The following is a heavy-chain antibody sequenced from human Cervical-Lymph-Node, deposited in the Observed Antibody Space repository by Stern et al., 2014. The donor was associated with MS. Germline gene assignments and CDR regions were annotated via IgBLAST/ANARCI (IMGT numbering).Heavy chain of an antibody. CDR2: IFYSGST. V-gene: IGHV4-39*01. D-gene: IGHD6-6*01. J-gene: IGHJ6*02. CDR1: GGSISSGTNY. CDR3: ARCISSSYFLVKFDMDV. Sequence: QVQLQESGPGLVKPSETLSLTCTVSGGSISSGTNYWGWIRQPPGKGLEWIGSIFYSGSTYYNPSLKSRVTISVDTSKTQVSLKLSSVTAADTAVYYCARCISSSYFLVKFDMDVWGQGTTVTVSS.